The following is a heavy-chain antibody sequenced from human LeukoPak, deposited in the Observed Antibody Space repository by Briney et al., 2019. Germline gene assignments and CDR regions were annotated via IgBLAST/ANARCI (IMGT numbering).Heavy chain of an antibody. CDR1: GGSITSYY. CDR3: ARVDRSNWDVLEY. Sequence: SETLSPTCTVSGGSITSYYWSWIRQPPGKGLEWIGYIDYSGSTNYNPSLKSRVTISVDTTQNQFSLKLSSVTAADTAVYYCARVDRSNWDVLEYWGQGTLVTVSS. V-gene: IGHV4-59*01. J-gene: IGHJ4*02. CDR2: IDYSGST. D-gene: IGHD1-1*01.